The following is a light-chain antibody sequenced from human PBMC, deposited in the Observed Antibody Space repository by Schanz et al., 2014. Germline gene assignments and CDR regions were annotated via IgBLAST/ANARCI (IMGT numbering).Light chain of an antibody. V-gene: IGLV2-8*01. CDR3: CSYADSNNLV. J-gene: IGLJ2*01. CDR2: EGN. CDR1: SSDVGDYNY. Sequence: QSALTQPPSASGSPGQSVTISCTGTSSDVGDYNYVSWYQQHPGKAPKVVIYEGNKRPSGVSDRFSGSKSGNTASLTISGLQAEDEADYYCCSYADSNNLVFGGGTKLTVL.